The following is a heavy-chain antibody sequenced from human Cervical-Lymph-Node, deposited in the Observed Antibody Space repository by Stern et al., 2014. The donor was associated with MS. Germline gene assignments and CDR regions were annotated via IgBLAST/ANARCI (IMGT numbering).Heavy chain of an antibody. CDR2: IYQTGST. CDR1: GGPISSSSYY. Sequence: QVQLQESGPGLVKPSETLSLTCTVSGGPISSSSYYWGWIRQSPGKGLEWLGSIYQTGSTNYNLSLKTRVTISLDTSKNQFSLKLTSVTAADTAVYYCARLNILTGYSLGNWGQGALVTVSS. CDR3: ARLNILTGYSLGN. D-gene: IGHD3-9*01. V-gene: IGHV4-39*01. J-gene: IGHJ4*02.